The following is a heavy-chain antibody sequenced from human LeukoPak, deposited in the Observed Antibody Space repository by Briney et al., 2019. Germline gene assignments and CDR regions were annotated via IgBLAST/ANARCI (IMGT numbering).Heavy chain of an antibody. J-gene: IGHJ3*02. D-gene: IGHD3-10*01. CDR1: GFTFSSYA. CDR3: AKDANPAPPWSKGSYYWDAFDI. V-gene: IGHV3-23*01. CDR2: ISGSGGST. Sequence: PGGSLRLSCAASGFTFSSYAMSWVRQAPGKGLEWVSAISGSGGSTYYADSVKGRFTISRDNSKNTLYLQVNSLRAEDTAVYYCAKDANPAPPWSKGSYYWDAFDIWGQGTMVTVSS.